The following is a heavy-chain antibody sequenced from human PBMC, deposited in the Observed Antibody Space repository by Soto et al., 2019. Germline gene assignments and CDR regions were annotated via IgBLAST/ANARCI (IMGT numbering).Heavy chain of an antibody. J-gene: IGHJ4*02. CDR1: GFTFNNYA. D-gene: IGHD2-2*01. CDR3: AKLGSSSWSPHYYFDY. Sequence: EVQVLESGGGLVQPGGSLRLSCAASGFTFNNYAMGWVRQAPGKGLEWVSAITGSGSDTYYVDSVKGRFTISRDNSKNTLYLQMNSLRIEDTAVFYCAKLGSSSWSPHYYFDYWGQGTLVNVSS. CDR2: ITGSGSDT. V-gene: IGHV3-23*01.